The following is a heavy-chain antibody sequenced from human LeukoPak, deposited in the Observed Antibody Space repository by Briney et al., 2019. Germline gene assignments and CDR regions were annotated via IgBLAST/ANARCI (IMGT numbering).Heavy chain of an antibody. CDR1: GFTFSSYS. Sequence: PGGSLRLSCAASGFTFSSYSMNWVRQAPGKGLEWVSYISSSGSSIYYADSMKGRFTISRDNAKNSVYLQMNSLRDEDTAVYYCARDQDFAFDYWGQGTLVTVSS. V-gene: IGHV3-48*02. CDR3: ARDQDFAFDY. J-gene: IGHJ4*02. CDR2: ISSSGSSI. D-gene: IGHD3/OR15-3a*01.